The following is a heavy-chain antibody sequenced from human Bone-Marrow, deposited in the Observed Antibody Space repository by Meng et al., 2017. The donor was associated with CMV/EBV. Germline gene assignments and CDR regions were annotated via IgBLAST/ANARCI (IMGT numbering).Heavy chain of an antibody. V-gene: IGHV3-7*01. D-gene: IGHD2-21*01. CDR1: GFTFSSSW. CDR2: IKHDGSEK. Sequence: GESLKISCVASGFTFSSSWMSWVRRAPGKGLEWVATIKHDGSEKHHGDSAKGRFTISRDNAKNSLFLQMDSLRAEDTAVYYCANSGLAGGARWGQGTLFTVSS. CDR3: ANSGLAGGAR. J-gene: IGHJ4*02.